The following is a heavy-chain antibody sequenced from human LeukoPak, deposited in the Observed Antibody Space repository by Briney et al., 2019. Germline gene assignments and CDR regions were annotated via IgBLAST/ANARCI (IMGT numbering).Heavy chain of an antibody. Sequence: SETLSLTCTVSGDSISSGNFYWSWIRQPAGKGLEWIGRIYTSGSTNYNPSLKSRVTISVDTSKNQFSLKLSSVTAADTAVYYCARGPYYYDSSGCFDYWGQGTLVTVSS. D-gene: IGHD3-22*01. J-gene: IGHJ4*02. CDR2: IYTSGST. CDR3: ARGPYYYDSSGCFDY. V-gene: IGHV4-61*02. CDR1: GDSISSGNFY.